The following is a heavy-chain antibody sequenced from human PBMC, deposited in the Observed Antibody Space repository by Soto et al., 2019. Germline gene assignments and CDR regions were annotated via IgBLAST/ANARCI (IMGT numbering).Heavy chain of an antibody. D-gene: IGHD6-19*01. CDR3: AKDSSGWPFDY. CDR2: ISYDGSNK. Sequence: QVQLVESGGGVVQPGRSLRLSCAASGFTFSNYGMYWVRQAPGKGLEWVAVISYDGSNKYYADSVKGRFTISRDNSRNTLYLQMNSLGSEDTAVYYCAKDSSGWPFDYWGQGTLVTVSS. V-gene: IGHV3-30*18. CDR1: GFTFSNYG. J-gene: IGHJ4*02.